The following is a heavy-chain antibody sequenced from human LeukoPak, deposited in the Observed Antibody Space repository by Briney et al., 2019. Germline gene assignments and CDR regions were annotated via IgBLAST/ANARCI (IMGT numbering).Heavy chain of an antibody. D-gene: IGHD3-16*01. CDR3: VRVLVPAGGGVVDY. Sequence: ASVKVSCKASGYTFTGYYMHWVRQAPGQGLEWMGWINPNSGGTNYAQKFQGRVTMTRDTSISTAYMELSSLRSDDTAVYYCVRVLVPAGGGVVDYWGQGTLVTVSS. V-gene: IGHV1-2*02. CDR1: GYTFTGYY. CDR2: INPNSGGT. J-gene: IGHJ4*02.